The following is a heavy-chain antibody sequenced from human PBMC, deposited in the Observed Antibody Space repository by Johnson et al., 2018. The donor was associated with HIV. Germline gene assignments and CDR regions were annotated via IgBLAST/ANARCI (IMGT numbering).Heavy chain of an antibody. CDR3: ARPIAARDDFDI. CDR1: GFTFDDYA. D-gene: IGHD6-6*01. Sequence: VQLVESGGGLVQPGRSLRLSCAASGFTFDDYAMHWVRQAPGKGLEWVSGISWNSGSIGYADSVKGRFTISRDNAKNSLYLQMNSLRAEDTAVYYCARPIAARDDFDIWGQGTMVTVSS. J-gene: IGHJ3*02. V-gene: IGHV3-9*01. CDR2: ISWNSGSI.